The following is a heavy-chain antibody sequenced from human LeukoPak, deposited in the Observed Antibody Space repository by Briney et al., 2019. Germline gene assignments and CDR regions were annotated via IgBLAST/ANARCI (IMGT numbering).Heavy chain of an antibody. CDR3: ARDCEFCDLLFYMNV. CDR1: GGSISSTGYY. D-gene: IGHD3-16*01. J-gene: IGHJ6*03. Sequence: PSETLSLTCTVSGGSISSTGYYWTWIRQPPGKGLEWMGHIDNSGSTNCNPSLKSRVTISVDTSKNQFSLNLTSVTAADTAVYYCARDCEFCDLLFYMNVWGKGTTVTVSS. V-gene: IGHV4-61*09. CDR2: IDNSGST.